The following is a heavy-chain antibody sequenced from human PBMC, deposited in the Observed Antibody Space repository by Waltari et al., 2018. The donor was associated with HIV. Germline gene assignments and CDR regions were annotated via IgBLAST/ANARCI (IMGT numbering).Heavy chain of an antibody. CDR2: INYGSDKR. CDR1: GFCSYSYT. V-gene: IGHV3-21*01. Sequence: EVQLVESGGGTGQAWGVVRPSCAAPGFCSYSYTTTWVRQAPGKGLEWVSSINYGSDKRFYADSVKGRFTISRDNAKNSLFLQIDTLRGEDTAVYFCARGASGYDSFYYHALDVWGQGTTLSVSS. CDR3: ARGASGYDSFYYHALDV. D-gene: IGHD5-12*01. J-gene: IGHJ6*02.